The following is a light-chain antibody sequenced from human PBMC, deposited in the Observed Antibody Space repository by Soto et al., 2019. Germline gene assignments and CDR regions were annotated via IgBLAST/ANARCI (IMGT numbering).Light chain of an antibody. CDR2: DAS. V-gene: IGKV1-5*01. Sequence: DIQMTQSPSTLSASVGDRVTITCRASQSISSWLAWYQQKPGKAPKLLIYDASILESGVPSRFSGSGSGTEFTLTISSLQPDDFATYYCQQYNTYLWTFDQGTKVDIK. CDR1: QSISSW. J-gene: IGKJ1*01. CDR3: QQYNTYLWT.